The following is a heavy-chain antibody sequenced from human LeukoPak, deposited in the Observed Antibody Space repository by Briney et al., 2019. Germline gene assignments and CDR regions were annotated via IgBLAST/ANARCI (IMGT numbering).Heavy chain of an antibody. CDR2: IYTSGST. Sequence: SETLSLTCTVSGGSISSYYWSWIRQPAGKGLEWIGRIYTSGSTNYNPSLKSRVTVSADTSKNQFSLNLSSVTAADTAVYYCARGRYYYDSSGYYVFDYWGQGTLVTVSS. D-gene: IGHD3-22*01. CDR3: ARGRYYYDSSGYYVFDY. V-gene: IGHV4-4*07. CDR1: GGSISSYY. J-gene: IGHJ4*02.